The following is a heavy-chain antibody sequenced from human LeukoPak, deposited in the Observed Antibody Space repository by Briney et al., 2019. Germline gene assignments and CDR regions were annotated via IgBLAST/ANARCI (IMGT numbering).Heavy chain of an antibody. CDR1: GGSIGTYY. CDR2: IYYSGST. D-gene: IGHD1-14*01. J-gene: IGHJ6*02. CDR3: AREGRTHGMDV. V-gene: IGHV4-59*13. Sequence: PSETLSLTCTVSGGSIGTYYWSWIRQPPGKGLEWIGYIYYSGSTNYNPSLKSRVTISVYTSKNQFSLKLNSVTAADTAVYYCAREGRTHGMDVWGQGTTVTVSS.